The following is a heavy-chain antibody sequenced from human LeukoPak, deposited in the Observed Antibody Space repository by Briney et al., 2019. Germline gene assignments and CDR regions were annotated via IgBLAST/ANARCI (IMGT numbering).Heavy chain of an antibody. J-gene: IGHJ4*02. D-gene: IGHD2-21*01. CDR3: VRDRAYSFDY. V-gene: IGHV3-48*01. CDR1: GFTFSGYA. Sequence: PGGSLRLSCAASGFTFSGYAMDWVRQAPGKGLEWVSHIYISSSSNIISYADSVKGRFTISRDNAQNSLYLQMNGLRGEDTAVYYCVRDRAYSFDYWGQGILVTVSS. CDR2: ISSSSNII.